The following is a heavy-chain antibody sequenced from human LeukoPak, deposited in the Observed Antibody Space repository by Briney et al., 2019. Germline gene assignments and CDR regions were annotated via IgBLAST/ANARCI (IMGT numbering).Heavy chain of an antibody. V-gene: IGHV3-30*18. CDR3: AKSLVRGVPGDYYYYYGMDV. J-gene: IGHJ6*02. Sequence: GGSLRLSCAASGFTFSSYAMSWVRQAPGKGLEWVAVISYDGSNKYYADSVKGRFTISRDNSKNTLYLQMNSLRAEDTAVYYCAKSLVRGVPGDYYYYYGMDVWGQGTTVTVSS. CDR1: GFTFSSYA. CDR2: ISYDGSNK. D-gene: IGHD3-10*01.